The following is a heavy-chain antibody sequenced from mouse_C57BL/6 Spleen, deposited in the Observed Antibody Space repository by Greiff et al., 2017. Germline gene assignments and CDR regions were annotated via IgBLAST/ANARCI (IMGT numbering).Heavy chain of an antibody. CDR1: GYAFSSSW. Sequence: VQLQQSGPELVKPGASVKISCKASGYAFSSSWMNWVKQRPGKGLEWIGRIYPGDGDTNYNGKFKGKATLTADKSSSTAYMQLSSLTSEDSAVYFCAKSGIQWRDWYFDVWGTGTTVTVSS. D-gene: IGHD3-1*01. V-gene: IGHV1-82*01. CDR3: AKSGIQWRDWYFDV. J-gene: IGHJ1*03. CDR2: IYPGDGDT.